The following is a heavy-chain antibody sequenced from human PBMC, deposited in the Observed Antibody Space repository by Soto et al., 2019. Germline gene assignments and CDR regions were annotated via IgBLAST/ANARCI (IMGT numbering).Heavy chain of an antibody. V-gene: IGHV4-59*01. CDR2: IYYSGST. Sequence: QVQLQESGPGLVKPSETLSLTCTVSGGFIISDYWIWIRQPPGQGLEWIGYIYYSGSTNYNPSRPSTAPXPXDXXTKQFSLKLSSVTAADTAVYYCARDILTGRMGMDVWGQGTTVTVSS. CDR3: ARDILTGRMGMDV. D-gene: IGHD3-9*01. CDR1: GGFIISDY. J-gene: IGHJ6*02.